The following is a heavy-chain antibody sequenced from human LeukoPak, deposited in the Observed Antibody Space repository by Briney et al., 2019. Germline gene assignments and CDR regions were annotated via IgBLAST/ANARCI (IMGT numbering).Heavy chain of an antibody. CDR1: GFTFSSYS. Sequence: PGGSLRLSCAASGFTFSSYSMNWVRQAPGKGLVWVSRINSDGSSTSYADSVKGRFTISRDNAKNTLYLQMNSLRAEDTAVYYCARVFSGSYPNYYYGMDVWGQGTTVTVSS. CDR2: INSDGSST. J-gene: IGHJ6*02. D-gene: IGHD1-26*01. V-gene: IGHV3-74*01. CDR3: ARVFSGSYPNYYYGMDV.